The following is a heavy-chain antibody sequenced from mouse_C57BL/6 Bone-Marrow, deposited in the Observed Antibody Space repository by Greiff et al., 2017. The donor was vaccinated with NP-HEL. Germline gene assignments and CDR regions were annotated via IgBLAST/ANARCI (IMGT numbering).Heavy chain of an antibody. Sequence: QVQLQQSGAELVKPGASVKLSCKASGYTFTSYWMHWVKQRPGQGLEWIGMIHPNSGSTNYNEKFKSKATLTVDKSSSTAYMQLSSLTSEDSAVYYCARIYDGYYVDFDYWGQGTTLTVSS. J-gene: IGHJ2*01. CDR1: GYTFTSYW. CDR3: ARIYDGYYVDFDY. D-gene: IGHD2-3*01. V-gene: IGHV1-64*01. CDR2: IHPNSGST.